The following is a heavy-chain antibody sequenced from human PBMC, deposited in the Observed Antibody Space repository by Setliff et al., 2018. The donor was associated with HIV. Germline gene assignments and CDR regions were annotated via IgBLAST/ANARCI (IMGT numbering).Heavy chain of an antibody. V-gene: IGHV4-34*01. CDR3: ARLGSDYYDSSGYLYYFDY. Sequence: SETLSLTCAVYGDSFIGYYWTWIRQSPGKGLEWIGEIDHSGNTNYNPSPKSRITISADTSKNQFSLKLTSVSAADTAVYYCARLGSDYYDSSGYLYYFDYWGQGTLVTVSS. CDR1: GDSFIGYY. D-gene: IGHD3-22*01. J-gene: IGHJ4*02. CDR2: IDHSGNT.